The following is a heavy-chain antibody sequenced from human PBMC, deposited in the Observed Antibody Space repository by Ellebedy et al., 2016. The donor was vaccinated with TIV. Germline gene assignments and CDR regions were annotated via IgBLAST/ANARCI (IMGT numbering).Heavy chain of an antibody. CDR1: GFTFRSYA. V-gene: IGHV3-30*01. J-gene: IGHJ1*01. CDR2: IQYDGSNK. Sequence: GESLKISCAASGFTFRSYAMYWVRQAPGKGLEWVALIQYDGSNKFYADSVKGRFTVARDNSKNTLYLQMHTLRSEDTAVYYCAREPDGGNSVYFQYWGQGTLVTVSS. CDR3: AREPDGGNSVYFQY. D-gene: IGHD4-23*01.